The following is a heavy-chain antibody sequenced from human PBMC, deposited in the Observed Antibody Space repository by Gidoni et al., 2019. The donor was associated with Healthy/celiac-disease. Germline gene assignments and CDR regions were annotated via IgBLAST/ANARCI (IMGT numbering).Heavy chain of an antibody. V-gene: IGHV1-69*01. Sequence: QVQLVQSGAEVKKPGSSVKVSCKASGGTFSSYAISWVRQAPGQGLEWMGGSIPIFGTANYAQKFQGRVTITADESTSTAYMELSSLRSEDTAVYYCAREGMATYYYYYGMDVWGQGTTVTVSS. D-gene: IGHD5-12*01. CDR2: SIPIFGTA. CDR1: GGTFSSYA. CDR3: AREGMATYYYYYGMDV. J-gene: IGHJ6*02.